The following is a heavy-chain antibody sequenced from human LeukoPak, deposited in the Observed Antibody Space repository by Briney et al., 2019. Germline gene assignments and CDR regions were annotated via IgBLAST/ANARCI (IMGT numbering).Heavy chain of an antibody. CDR3: AILDTAMVHY. Sequence: GGSLRLSCAASGFTFSSYEMNWVRQAPGKGLEWVSSISSSSSYIYYADSVKGRFTISRDNAKNSLYLQMNSLRAEDTAVYYCAILDTAMVHYWGQGTLVTVSS. CDR2: ISSSSSYI. D-gene: IGHD5-18*01. V-gene: IGHV3-21*01. CDR1: GFTFSSYE. J-gene: IGHJ4*02.